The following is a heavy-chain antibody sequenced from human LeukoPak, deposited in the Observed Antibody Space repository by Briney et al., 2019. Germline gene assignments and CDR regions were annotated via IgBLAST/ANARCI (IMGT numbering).Heavy chain of an antibody. J-gene: IGHJ4*02. V-gene: IGHV3-30*02. CDR1: GFTFSSYG. D-gene: IGHD6-19*01. CDR3: AKGNSGWYDFDY. CDR2: IQYDGSNK. Sequence: GGSLRLSCAASGFTFSSYGMHWVRQAPGKGLEWVTFIQYDGSNKYYPDSVKGRFTISRDNSKNTLYLQMNSLRAEDTAVYYCAKGNSGWYDFDYWGQGTLVTVSS.